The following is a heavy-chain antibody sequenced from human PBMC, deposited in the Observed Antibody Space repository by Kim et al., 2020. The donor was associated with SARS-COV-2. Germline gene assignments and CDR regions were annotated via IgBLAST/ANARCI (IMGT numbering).Heavy chain of an antibody. CDR2: FDPEDGET. CDR3: ATGSSSSLWLRYYYGMDV. Sequence: ASVKVSCKVSGYTLTELSMHWVRQAPGKGLEWMGGFDPEDGETIYAQKFQGRVTMTEDTSTDTAYMELSSLRSEDTAVYYCATGSSSSLWLRYYYGMDVWGQGTTVTVSS. J-gene: IGHJ6*02. CDR1: GYTLTELS. V-gene: IGHV1-24*01. D-gene: IGHD6-6*01.